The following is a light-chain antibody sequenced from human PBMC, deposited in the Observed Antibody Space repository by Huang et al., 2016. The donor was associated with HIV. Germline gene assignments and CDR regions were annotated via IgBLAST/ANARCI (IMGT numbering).Light chain of an antibody. V-gene: IGKV3-15*01. CDR2: GAS. J-gene: IGKJ1*01. CDR3: QQYNNWPWT. Sequence: EIVMTQSPGPLSVSPGERGTRSCRAGQHVFSNLAWYQQKPGQAPRLLIYGASTRATGIPARFIGSWSGTEFTLTITSLQSEDFAVYYCQQYNNWPWTFGQGTKVEIK. CDR1: QHVFSN.